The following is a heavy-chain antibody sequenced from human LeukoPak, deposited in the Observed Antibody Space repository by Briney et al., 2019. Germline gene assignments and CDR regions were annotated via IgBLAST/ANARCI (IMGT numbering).Heavy chain of an antibody. CDR1: GGSISSGAYY. Sequence: SETLSLTCTVPGGSISSGAYYWSWIRQHPGKGLEWIGYAHNSGSTYYNPSLKSRISISVDTSKNQFSLKLSSVTAADTAVYYCARDRYDSYPMDVWGQGTTVTVSS. V-gene: IGHV4-31*03. D-gene: IGHD3-3*01. J-gene: IGHJ6*02. CDR2: AHNSGST. CDR3: ARDRYDSYPMDV.